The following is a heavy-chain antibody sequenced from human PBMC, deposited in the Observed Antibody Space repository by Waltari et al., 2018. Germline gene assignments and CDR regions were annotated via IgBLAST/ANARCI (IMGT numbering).Heavy chain of an antibody. CDR1: GASISPSY. J-gene: IGHJ6*02. D-gene: IGHD3-3*01. CDR3: ARLHSRSYYDFWSASLSLDV. V-gene: IGHV4-59*01. CDR2: LYYDAST. Sequence: QVQLQESGPGLVKPSETLSLTCTVSGASISPSYWGWIRQPPGKGLEWIGYLYYDASTNYHPSLISRVFISEDKSKNQFSLRLTSVTPADTAVYDCARLHSRSYYDFWSASLSLDVWCQGTTVTVSS.